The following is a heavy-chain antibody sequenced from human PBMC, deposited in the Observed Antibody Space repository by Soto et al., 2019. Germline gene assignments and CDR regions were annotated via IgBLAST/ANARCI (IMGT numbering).Heavy chain of an antibody. V-gene: IGHV1-69*12. J-gene: IGHJ5*02. CDR1: GGTFSSYA. CDR3: ARDRGPSSGYYPYWFDP. D-gene: IGHD3-22*01. CDR2: IIPIFGTA. Sequence: QVQLVQSGAEVKKPGSSVKVSCKASGGTFSSYAITWVRQAPGQGLEWMGGIIPIFGTANYAQNFQGRVTITADESTSTAYMERSSLRSEDTAVYYCARDRGPSSGYYPYWFDPWGQGTLVTVSS.